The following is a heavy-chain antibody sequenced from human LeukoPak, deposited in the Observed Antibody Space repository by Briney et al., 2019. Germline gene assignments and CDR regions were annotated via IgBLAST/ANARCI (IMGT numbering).Heavy chain of an antibody. CDR3: ARDQDGTSKEYYYYGMDI. J-gene: IGHJ6*02. Sequence: AAVKVSCKASGYTFTNYYMHWVRQAPGQGLEWMGIINPSDGSTRYAQKFQGRVTMTRDTSTSTVYMELSSLRSEDTAVYFCARDQDGTSKEYYYYGMDIWGQGTTVTV. CDR1: GYTFTNYY. CDR2: INPSDGST. V-gene: IGHV1-46*01.